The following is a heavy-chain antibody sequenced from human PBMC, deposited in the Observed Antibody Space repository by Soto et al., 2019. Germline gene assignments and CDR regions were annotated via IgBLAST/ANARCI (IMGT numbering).Heavy chain of an antibody. V-gene: IGHV4-59*01. CDR2: IYYSGST. Sequence: PSETLSLTCTVSGGSISSYYWSWIRQPPGKGLEWIGYIYYSGSTNYNPSLKSRVTISVDTSKNQFSLKLSSVTAADTAVYYCARAWGRVFDYWGQGTPVTVSS. CDR1: GGSISSYY. D-gene: IGHD2-15*01. CDR3: ARAWGRVFDY. J-gene: IGHJ4*02.